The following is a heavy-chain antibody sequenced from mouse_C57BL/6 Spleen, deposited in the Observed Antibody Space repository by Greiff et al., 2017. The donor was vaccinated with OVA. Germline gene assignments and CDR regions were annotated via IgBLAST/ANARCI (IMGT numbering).Heavy chain of an antibody. V-gene: IGHV1-75*01. CDR3: ARYDYDGDYFDY. D-gene: IGHD2-4*01. CDR2: LFPGSGST. J-gene: IGHJ2*01. Sequence: VQLQESGPELVQPGASVKISCTASGFTFTDYYIHWVQQTPGQGLEWIGWLFPGSGSTYYNEKFKGKGTLTIDKSSSTAYLLLSSLTSEDSAVYFCARYDYDGDYFDYWGQGTTLTVSS. CDR1: GFTFTDYY.